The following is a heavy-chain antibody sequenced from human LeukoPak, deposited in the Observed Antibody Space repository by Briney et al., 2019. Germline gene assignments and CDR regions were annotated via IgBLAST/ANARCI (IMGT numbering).Heavy chain of an antibody. CDR1: GFTFSSYE. D-gene: IGHD3-10*01. J-gene: IGHJ4*02. Sequence: GGSLRLSCAASGFTFSSYEMNWVRQAPGKGLEWVSYISSSGSTIYYADSVKGRFTISRDNAKNSLYLQMNSLRAEDTAVYYCARDTMVRGVIIKAARAPFDYWGQGTLVTVSS. CDR3: ARDTMVRGVIIKAARAPFDY. V-gene: IGHV3-48*03. CDR2: ISSSGSTI.